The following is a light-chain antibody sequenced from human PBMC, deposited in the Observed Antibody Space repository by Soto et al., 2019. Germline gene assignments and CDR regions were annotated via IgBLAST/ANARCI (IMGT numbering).Light chain of an antibody. CDR3: QQSYSTPLFT. V-gene: IGKV1-39*01. Sequence: DIQMTHSPSSLSASVGDRVTITCRASQSISTYLNWYQQKPGKAPKLLIYAASSLQSGVPSRFSGSGSGTDFTLTISSLQPEDFATYYCQQSYSTPLFTFGRGTKVDIK. CDR1: QSISTY. J-gene: IGKJ3*01. CDR2: AAS.